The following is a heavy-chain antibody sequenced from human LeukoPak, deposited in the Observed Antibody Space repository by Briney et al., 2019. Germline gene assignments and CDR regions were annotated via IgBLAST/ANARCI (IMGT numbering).Heavy chain of an antibody. J-gene: IGHJ6*03. V-gene: IGHV3-30*04. D-gene: IGHD3-10*01. CDR3: AKDPFPTYYYGSGSYHYMDV. Sequence: GGSLRLSCAASGFTFSSYAMHWVRQAPGKGLEWVAVISYDGSNKYYADSVEGRFTISRDNSRNTLYLQMNSLRAEDTAVYYCAKDPFPTYYYGSGSYHYMDVWGKGTTVTISS. CDR1: GFTFSSYA. CDR2: ISYDGSNK.